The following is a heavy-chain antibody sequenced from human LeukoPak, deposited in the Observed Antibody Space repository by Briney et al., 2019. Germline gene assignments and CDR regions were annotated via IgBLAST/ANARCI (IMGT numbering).Heavy chain of an antibody. CDR3: AGVERGATTDY. J-gene: IGHJ4*02. Sequence: GGSLRLSCTASGFTFNAYAMNWVRQAPGKGLEWVSGINWNGGSTDYADSVKGRFTISRDNAKNSLYLEMYSLRVEDTAFYYCAGVERGATTDYWGQGTLVTVSS. D-gene: IGHD1-26*01. CDR2: INWNGGST. CDR1: GFTFNAYA. V-gene: IGHV3-20*04.